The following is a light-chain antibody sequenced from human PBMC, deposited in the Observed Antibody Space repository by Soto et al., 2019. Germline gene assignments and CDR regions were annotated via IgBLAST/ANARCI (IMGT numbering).Light chain of an antibody. Sequence: EIVLTQSPGTLSLSPGERATLSCRASQSVSNNYLAWYQQKPGQAPRLLIYDASSRATGIPDRFSGGGSGTDFTLTISRLEPEDFAVYYCQQFSSYPLTFGGGTKVDTK. CDR3: QQFSSYPLT. CDR1: QSVSNNY. CDR2: DAS. V-gene: IGKV3-20*01. J-gene: IGKJ4*01.